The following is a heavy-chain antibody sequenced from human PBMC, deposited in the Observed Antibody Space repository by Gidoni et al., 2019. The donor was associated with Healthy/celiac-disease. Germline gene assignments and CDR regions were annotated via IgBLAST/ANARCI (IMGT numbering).Heavy chain of an antibody. Sequence: QVQLVQSGAEVKKPGASVKVSCKASGYTFTGYYMHWVRQAPGQGLEWMGWINTNSGGTNYAQKLQGRVTMTRDTSISTAYMELSRLRSDDTAVYYCARDDIVVVPAAGGMDVWGQGTTVTVSS. J-gene: IGHJ6*02. V-gene: IGHV1-2*02. CDR3: ARDDIVVVPAAGGMDV. CDR2: INTNSGGT. D-gene: IGHD2-2*01. CDR1: GYTFTGYY.